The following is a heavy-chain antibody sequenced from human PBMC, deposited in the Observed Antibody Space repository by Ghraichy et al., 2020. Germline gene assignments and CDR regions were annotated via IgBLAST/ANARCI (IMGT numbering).Heavy chain of an antibody. J-gene: IGHJ4*02. CDR2: IRYDGSNK. V-gene: IGHV3-30*02. Sequence: SCAATRFTFSSYGMHWVRQAPGKGLEWVAFIRYDGSNKYYADSVKGRFTISRDNSKNTLYLQMNSLRAEDTAVFYCAKDRQPYCSDGSCYSGIDYWGQGTLVTVSS. CDR1: RFTFSSYG. CDR3: AKDRQPYCSDGSCYSGIDY. D-gene: IGHD2-15*01.